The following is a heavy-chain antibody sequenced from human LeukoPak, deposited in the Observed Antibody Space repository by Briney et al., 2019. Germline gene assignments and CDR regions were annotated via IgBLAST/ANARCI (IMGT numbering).Heavy chain of an antibody. CDR1: GFTFSSYS. D-gene: IGHD3-10*01. CDR3: ARDLSVSGIWFGELLEDY. V-gene: IGHV3-7*01. J-gene: IGHJ4*02. Sequence: GGSLRLSCAASGFTFSSYSMSWVRQAPGNRLECVAKIKQNGSEKYYVDSVKGRFTISSDHAKNSLYLQMNSLRAEDTAVSYCARDLSVSGIWFGELLEDYWGQGTLVTVSS. CDR2: IKQNGSEK.